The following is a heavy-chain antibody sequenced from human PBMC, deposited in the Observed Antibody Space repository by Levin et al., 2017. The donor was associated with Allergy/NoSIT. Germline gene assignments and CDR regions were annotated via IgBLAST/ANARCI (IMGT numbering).Heavy chain of an antibody. D-gene: IGHD4/OR15-4a*01. V-gene: IGHV4-39*07. CDR1: GDSLSTSTYY. J-gene: IGHJ4*02. CDR2: IYHGGST. Sequence: NTSETLSLRCSVSGDSLSTSTYYWGWVRQPPGKGLEWIGNIYHGGSTYYNPSLKSRVTISVDTSKNQFSLRLNSLTAADTAVYYCTRGGASDSWGQGTLVTVSS. CDR3: TRGGASDS.